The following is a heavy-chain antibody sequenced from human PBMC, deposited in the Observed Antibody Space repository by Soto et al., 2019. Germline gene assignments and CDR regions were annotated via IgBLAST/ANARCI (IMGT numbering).Heavy chain of an antibody. D-gene: IGHD4-17*01. CDR2: IIPIFVTA. CDR3: AREGDDCGGGDY. J-gene: IGHJ4*02. Sequence: QVHLVQSGAEVKKPGSSVKVSCQASGGTFNNYAMNWIRQAPGQGLEWMGAIIPIFVTANYAQKFQGRVTITADESTRTTYMTLSSLRSEDTAMYYCAREGDDCGGGDYWGQGTLVTVSS. CDR1: GGTFNNYA. V-gene: IGHV1-69*12.